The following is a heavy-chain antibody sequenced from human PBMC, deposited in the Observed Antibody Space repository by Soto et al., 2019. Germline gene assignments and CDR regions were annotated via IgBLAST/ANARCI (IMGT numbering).Heavy chain of an antibody. CDR3: AKRTGPNDY. J-gene: IGHJ4*02. Sequence: EVQLLESGGGLVQPGGSLRLSCAASGITFRQHAMSWVRQAPGKGLEWVSAVSGSGDSTYYAASVQGRFTISRDNSKNTLSLQMNSLRAEDTAIYCCAKRTGPNDYWGQGTLVTVSS. CDR2: VSGSGDST. V-gene: IGHV3-23*01. D-gene: IGHD3-9*01. CDR1: GITFRQHA.